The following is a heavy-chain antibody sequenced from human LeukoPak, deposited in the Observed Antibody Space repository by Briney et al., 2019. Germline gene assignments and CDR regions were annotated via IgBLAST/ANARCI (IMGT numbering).Heavy chain of an antibody. V-gene: IGHV3-23*01. J-gene: IGHJ2*01. CDR3: AKDFYGDYGTTYWYFDL. CDR1: GFTFSSYA. Sequence: GGSLRLSCAVSGFTFSSYAMSWVRQASGKGLEWVSAISGSGGTTVYADSVKGRFTISRDNSKNTLYLQMNSLRAEDTAVYYCAKDFYGDYGTTYWYFDLWGRGTLVTVSS. D-gene: IGHD4-17*01. CDR2: ISGSGGTT.